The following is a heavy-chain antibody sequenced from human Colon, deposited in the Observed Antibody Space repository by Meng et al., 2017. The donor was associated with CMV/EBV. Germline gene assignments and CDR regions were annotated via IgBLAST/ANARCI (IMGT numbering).Heavy chain of an antibody. J-gene: IGHJ6*02. Sequence: SGYSFTTYGVTWVRQAPGQGLECLGWINGYNGDTIYVQKFQGRVTMTTDTSTTTAYMELRGLTSDDTAVYYCARRPITTYYQFNLGVWGQGTTVTVSS. CDR1: GYSFTTYG. CDR3: ARRPITTYYQFNLGV. V-gene: IGHV1-18*01. CDR2: INGYNGDT. D-gene: IGHD1-26*01.